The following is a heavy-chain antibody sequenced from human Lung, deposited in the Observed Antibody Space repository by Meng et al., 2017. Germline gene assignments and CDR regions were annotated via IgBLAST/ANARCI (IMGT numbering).Heavy chain of an antibody. CDR1: GGSFSDYY. CDR2: INHSGST. Sequence: VQLQQWGPGLLKPSGTLSLTCVVSGGSFSDYYWSWIRQPPGKGLEWIGEINHSGSTNYNPSLESRATISVDTSQNNLSLKLSSVTAADSAVYYCARGPTTMAHDFDYWGQGTLVTVSS. D-gene: IGHD4-11*01. CDR3: ARGPTTMAHDFDY. J-gene: IGHJ4*02. V-gene: IGHV4-34*01.